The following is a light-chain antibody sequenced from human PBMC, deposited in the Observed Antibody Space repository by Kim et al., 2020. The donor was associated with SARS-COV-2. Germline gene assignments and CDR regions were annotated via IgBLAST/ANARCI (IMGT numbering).Light chain of an antibody. V-gene: IGKV2-28*01. CDR1: QRLLYSDGYTY. J-gene: IGKJ2*01. CDR2: LGS. Sequence: DIVMTKSPLSLPVTPGEPASISCRYSQRLLYSDGYTYLDWYLQKPGQSPQLLIYLGSNRASGVPDRCSGSGSGTDFTLNISRGAAEDVGVYYCRQVLQIPRTFGQGTKLEI. CDR3: RQVLQIPRT.